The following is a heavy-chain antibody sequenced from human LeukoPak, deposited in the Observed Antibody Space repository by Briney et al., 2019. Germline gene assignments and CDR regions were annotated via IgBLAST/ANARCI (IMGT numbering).Heavy chain of an antibody. J-gene: IGHJ4*02. V-gene: IGHV3-7*03. CDR1: GFTFSSYW. D-gene: IGHD3-3*01. CDR2: IKQDGSEK. CDR3: AKDDQPVWSGYFRYFDF. Sequence: GGSLRLSCAASGFTFSSYWMSWVRQAPGKGLEWVANIKQDGSEKYYVDSVKGRFTISRDNAKNSLYLQMNSLRAEDTAVYYCAKDDQPVWSGYFRYFDFWGQGALVTVSS.